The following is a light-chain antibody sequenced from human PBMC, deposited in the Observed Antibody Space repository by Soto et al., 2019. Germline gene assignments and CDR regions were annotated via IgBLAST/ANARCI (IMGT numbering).Light chain of an antibody. Sequence: DIQMTQSPSSLSASVGDTVTITCRASQSINNYLNWYQQKPGKAPKVVIYAASTLQRGVPSRFSCSGSGTDFSLTISSLQPEDFATYFCQQSYTTPSVTFGGGTRVEIK. CDR1: QSINNY. V-gene: IGKV1-39*01. J-gene: IGKJ4*01. CDR2: AAS. CDR3: QQSYTTPSVT.